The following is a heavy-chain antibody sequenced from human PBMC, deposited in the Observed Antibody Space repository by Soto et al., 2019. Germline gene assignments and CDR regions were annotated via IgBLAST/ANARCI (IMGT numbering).Heavy chain of an antibody. J-gene: IGHJ6*02. CDR3: SRFIMVGGWFDPNYYHGMDV. CDR2: ISGYNGNT. V-gene: IGHV1-18*01. D-gene: IGHD6-19*01. Sequence: QVQLVQSGAEVKKPGASVTVSCKTSGYTFSNYGISWVRQAPGQGLEWMGWISGYNGNTKYAQTVQGRVTMTTDTSTGTVYMELRSLKSDDTAIYYCSRFIMVGGWFDPNYYHGMDVWGQGTTVTVSS. CDR1: GYTFSNYG.